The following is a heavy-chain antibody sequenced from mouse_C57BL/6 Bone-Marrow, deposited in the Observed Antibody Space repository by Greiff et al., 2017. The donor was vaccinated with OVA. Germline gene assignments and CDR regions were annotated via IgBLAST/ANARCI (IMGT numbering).Heavy chain of an antibody. J-gene: IGHJ2*01. CDR2: ISSGSSTI. CDR1: GFTFSDYG. V-gene: IGHV5-17*01. Sequence: EVHLVESGGGLVKPGGSLKLSCAASGFTFSDYGMHWVRQAPEKGLEWVAYISSGSSTIYYADTVKGRFTISRDNAKNTLFLQMTSLRSEDTAMYYCARKYYSNTGYFDYWGQGTTLTVSS. D-gene: IGHD2-5*01. CDR3: ARKYYSNTGYFDY.